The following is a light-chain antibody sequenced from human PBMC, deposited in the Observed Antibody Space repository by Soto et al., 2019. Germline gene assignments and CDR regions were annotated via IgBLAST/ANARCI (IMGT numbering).Light chain of an antibody. CDR2: EGT. CDR1: SSDVGSYNL. CDR3: CSYAGSSTLV. Sequence: QLVLTQPASMSGSPGQSITISCTGTSSDVGSYNLVSWYQHYPGKAPKLMIYEGTKRPSGLSNRFSGSKSGNTASLTISGLQAEDEADYYCCSYAGSSTLVFGGGTQLTVL. V-gene: IGLV2-23*01. J-gene: IGLJ2*01.